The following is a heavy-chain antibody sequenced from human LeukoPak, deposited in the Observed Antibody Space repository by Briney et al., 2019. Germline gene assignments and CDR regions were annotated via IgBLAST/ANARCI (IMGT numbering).Heavy chain of an antibody. Sequence: ASVKVSCKASGYTFTSYYMHWVRQAPGQGLEWMGIINPSGGSTSYAQKFQGRVTMTRDTSTSTVYMELSSLRSEDTAVYYCATYDSSGYYLTGYFQHWGQGTLVTVSS. CDR3: ATYDSSGYYLTGYFQH. CDR2: INPSGGST. CDR1: GYTFTSYY. D-gene: IGHD3-22*01. J-gene: IGHJ1*01. V-gene: IGHV1-46*01.